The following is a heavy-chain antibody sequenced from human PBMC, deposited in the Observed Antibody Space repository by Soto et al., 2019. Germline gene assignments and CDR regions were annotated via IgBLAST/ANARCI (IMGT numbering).Heavy chain of an antibody. V-gene: IGHV3-48*04. CDR3: ARDADWAFGY. J-gene: IGHJ4*02. Sequence: EVQLVESGGGLVQPGGSLRLSCVASGFSFSSYSMVWVRQAPGKGLEWISYIFVTSTPIYYADSVKGRFTVSRDNNQNSVFLLMNSLRVEDTGIYYCARDADWAFGYWGQGTLVTVPS. CDR1: GFSFSSYS. CDR2: IFVTSTPI. D-gene: IGHD3-9*01.